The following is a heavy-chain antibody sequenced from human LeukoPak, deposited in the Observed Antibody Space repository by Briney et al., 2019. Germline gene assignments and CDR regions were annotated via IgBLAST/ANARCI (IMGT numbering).Heavy chain of an antibody. CDR1: GYGFTSYG. Sequence: VASVKVSCKPAGYGFTSYGITWVRQAPGQGLEWMGWISAYNGDTNYAHKLQGRVTMTTDTSTTTAYMELRSLRSDDTAVYYCARAGPYSSSSSFDPWGQGTLVTVSS. CDR3: ARAGPYSSSSSFDP. CDR2: ISAYNGDT. D-gene: IGHD6-6*01. V-gene: IGHV1-18*01. J-gene: IGHJ5*02.